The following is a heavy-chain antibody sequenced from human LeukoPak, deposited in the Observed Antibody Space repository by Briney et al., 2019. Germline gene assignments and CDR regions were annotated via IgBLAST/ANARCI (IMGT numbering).Heavy chain of an antibody. CDR2: IKQGGSEK. V-gene: IGHV3-7*01. Sequence: PGGSLRLSCAAYGFTFSSYWMSWVRQAPGKGLEWVANIKQGGSEKYYVDSVKGRFTISRDNAKTSLYLQMNSLRAEDTAVYYCARVTAVADGIGFDYWGQGTLVTVSS. J-gene: IGHJ4*02. CDR3: ARVTAVADGIGFDY. CDR1: GFTFSSYW. D-gene: IGHD6-19*01.